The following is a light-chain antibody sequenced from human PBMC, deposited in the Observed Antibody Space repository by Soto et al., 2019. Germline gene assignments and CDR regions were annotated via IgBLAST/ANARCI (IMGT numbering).Light chain of an antibody. J-gene: IGKJ1*01. CDR3: QQYNNWPPWT. Sequence: EIVMTQSPATLSVSPGERATLSCRASQSVSSNLAWYQQKPGQAPRLLIYGASTRATGIPARFSGSGSGTEFPLHLRRLQSEDFAVYYCQQYNNWPPWTFGQGTKVEIK. CDR2: GAS. CDR1: QSVSSN. V-gene: IGKV3-15*01.